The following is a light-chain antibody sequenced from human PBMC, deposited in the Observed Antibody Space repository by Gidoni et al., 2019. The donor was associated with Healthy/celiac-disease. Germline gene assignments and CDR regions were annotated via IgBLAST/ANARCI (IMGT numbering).Light chain of an antibody. Sequence: SYQLTQPPSVSVSPGQTARITCSGDALPKQYAYWYQQKPGQAPVLVIYNDRERPAGIPERFSGSSSGTTVTLTISGVQAEDEADYYGQSADSSSTYVVFGGGTKLTVL. CDR2: NDR. J-gene: IGLJ2*01. CDR1: ALPKQY. CDR3: QSADSSSTYVV. V-gene: IGLV3-25*03.